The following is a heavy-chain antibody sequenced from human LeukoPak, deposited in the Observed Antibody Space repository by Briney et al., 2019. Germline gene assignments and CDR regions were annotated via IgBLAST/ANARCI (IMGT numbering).Heavy chain of an antibody. CDR1: GFTFSDYY. D-gene: IGHD5-24*01. CDR3: AREVLIATITNYGMDV. V-gene: IGHV3-11*04. Sequence: GGSLRLSCAASGFTFSDYYMSWIRQAPGKGLEWVSYISSSGSTIYYADSVKGRFTISRDNAKNSLYLQMNSLRAEDTAVYYCAREVLIATITNYGMDVWGQGTTVTVSS. CDR2: ISSSGSTI. J-gene: IGHJ6*02.